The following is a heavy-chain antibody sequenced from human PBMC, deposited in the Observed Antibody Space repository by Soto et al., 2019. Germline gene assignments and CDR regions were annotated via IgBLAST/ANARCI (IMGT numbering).Heavy chain of an antibody. CDR2: IYYSGST. J-gene: IGHJ5*02. V-gene: IGHV4-31*03. CDR3: ARFSRTGFDP. CDR1: GGSISSGGYY. D-gene: IGHD1-1*01. Sequence: SETLSLTCTVSGGSISSGGYYWSWIRQHPGKGLEWIGYIYYSGSTYYNPSLKSRVTKSVDTSKNQFSLKLSSVTAADTAVYYCARFSRTGFDPWGQGTLVTVSS.